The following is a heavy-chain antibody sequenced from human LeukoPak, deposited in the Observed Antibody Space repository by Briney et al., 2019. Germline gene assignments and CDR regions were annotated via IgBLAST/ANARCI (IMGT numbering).Heavy chain of an antibody. CDR3: ARGYDILTGFDY. J-gene: IGHJ4*02. D-gene: IGHD3-9*01. Sequence: GGSLRLSCAASGFTFSDYYMSWIRQAPGRGLEWVSYVSSSSSYTNYADSVRGRFTISRDNAKNSLYLQMNSLRAEDTAVYYCARGYDILTGFDYWGQGTLVTVSS. V-gene: IGHV3-11*03. CDR1: GFTFSDYY. CDR2: VSSSSSYT.